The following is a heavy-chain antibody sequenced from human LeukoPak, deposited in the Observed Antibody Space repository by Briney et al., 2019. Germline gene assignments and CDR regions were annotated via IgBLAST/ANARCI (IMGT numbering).Heavy chain of an antibody. CDR1: GFTFSSYC. V-gene: IGHV3-23*01. D-gene: IGHD3-10*01. J-gene: IGHJ1*01. Sequence: GGTLRLSCAASGFTFSSYCMSWVRQAPGKGLEWVSAISGSGGSTYYADSVKGRFTISRDNSKNTLYLQMNSLRAEDTAVYYCAIAPLTASPFGQYFQHWGQGTLVTVSS. CDR2: ISGSGGST. CDR3: AIAPLTASPFGQYFQH.